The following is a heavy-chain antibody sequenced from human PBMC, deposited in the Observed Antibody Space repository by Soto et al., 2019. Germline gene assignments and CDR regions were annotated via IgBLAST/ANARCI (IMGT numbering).Heavy chain of an antibody. J-gene: IGHJ5*02. V-gene: IGHV3-9*01. CDR1: GFTFDDYA. CDR3: AKGRGSWYFYWFDP. CDR2: ISWNSGSI. D-gene: IGHD6-13*01. Sequence: HPGGSLRLSCAASGFTFDDYAMHWVRQAPGKGLEWVSGISWNSGSIGYADSVKGRFTISRDNAKNSLYLQMNSLRAEDTALYYCAKGRGSWYFYWFDPWGQGTLVTVSS.